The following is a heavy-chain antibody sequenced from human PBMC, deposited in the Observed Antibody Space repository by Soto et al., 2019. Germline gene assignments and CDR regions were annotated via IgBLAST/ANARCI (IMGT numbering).Heavy chain of an antibody. CDR2: IVVGSGNT. CDR3: AKDARLLDYLFNSAVDH. D-gene: IGHD3-9*01. V-gene: IGHV1-58*01. J-gene: IGHJ4*02. CDR1: GFTFTSSA. Sequence: ASVKVSCKASGFTFTSSAVQWVRQARGQRLEWIGWIVVGSGNTNYAQKFQERVTITRDMSTSTAYMELSSLRSEDTAVYYCAKDARLLDYLFNSAVDHWGQGTLVTVSS.